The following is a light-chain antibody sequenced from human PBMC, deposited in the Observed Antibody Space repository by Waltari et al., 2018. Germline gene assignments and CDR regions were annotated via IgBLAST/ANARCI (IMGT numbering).Light chain of an antibody. J-gene: IGKJ1*01. CDR1: QTISTY. V-gene: IGKV1-39*01. CDR3: QQTYRTPGT. CDR2: AAS. Sequence: IQMTQSPSSLSPSVGDRVTINCRASQTISTYSNWHQMKPGKPPKLLIFAASSLQSGVPSRFSGSGSVTDFTLTISSLQPGDFATYYCQQTYRTPGTFGQGTKVEIK.